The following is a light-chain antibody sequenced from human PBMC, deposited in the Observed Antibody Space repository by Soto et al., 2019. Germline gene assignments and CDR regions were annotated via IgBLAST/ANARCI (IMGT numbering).Light chain of an antibody. V-gene: IGLV2-14*01. Sequence: QSARTQPASVSGSPGQSITISCVGTNSDVGGYNSVSWYQQHPGKAPKLMIYEVSNRPSGVSNRFSGSKSGNTASLTISGLQAEDEADYYCSSYTTGSTLVFGTGTKSPS. CDR2: EVS. J-gene: IGLJ1*01. CDR3: SSYTTGSTLV. CDR1: NSDVGGYNS.